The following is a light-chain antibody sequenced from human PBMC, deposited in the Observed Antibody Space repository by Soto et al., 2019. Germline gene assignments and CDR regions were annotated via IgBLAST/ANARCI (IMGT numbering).Light chain of an antibody. V-gene: IGKV1-5*01. J-gene: IGKJ1*01. CDR3: QQYNSYST. Sequence: DLQMTQSPSSLSGSVGDRVTITCRASQTISSWLAWYKQKPGKAPKLLIYDASSLESGVPSRLSGSGSGTEFTLTISSMKPDDFATYYCQQYNSYSTFGHGTKVDIK. CDR1: QTISSW. CDR2: DAS.